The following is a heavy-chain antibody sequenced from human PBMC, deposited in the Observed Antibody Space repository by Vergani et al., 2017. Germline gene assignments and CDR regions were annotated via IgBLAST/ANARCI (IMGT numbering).Heavy chain of an antibody. J-gene: IGHJ4*02. CDR3: ARGFLEWLLEY. V-gene: IGHV4-59*12. CDR2: IYYSGST. CDR1: GGSISSYY. Sequence: QVQLQESGPGLVKPSETLSLTCTVSGGSISSYYWSWIRQPPGKGLEWIGYIYYSGSTNYNPSLKSRVTISVDTSKNQFSLKLSSVTAADTAVYYCARGFLEWLLEYWGQGTLVTVSS. D-gene: IGHD3-3*01.